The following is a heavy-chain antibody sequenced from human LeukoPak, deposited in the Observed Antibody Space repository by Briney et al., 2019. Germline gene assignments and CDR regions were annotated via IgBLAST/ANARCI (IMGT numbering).Heavy chain of an antibody. D-gene: IGHD6-6*01. J-gene: IGHJ4*02. CDR2: INHSGST. CDR3: ARMGYSSSSSDY. V-gene: IGHV4-34*01. Sequence: SETLSLTCAVYGGSFSGYYWSWIRQPPGKGLEWTGEINHSGSTNYNPSLKSRVTISVDTSKNQFSLKLSSVTAADTAVYYCARMGYSSSSSDYWGQGTLVTVSS. CDR1: GGSFSGYY.